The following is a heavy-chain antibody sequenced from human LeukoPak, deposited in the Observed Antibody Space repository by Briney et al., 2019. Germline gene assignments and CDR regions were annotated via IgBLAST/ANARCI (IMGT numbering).Heavy chain of an antibody. Sequence: SETLSLTCTVSGASISSHYWSWIRQPPGKGLEWIGYIYDTGGTNYNPSLKSRVTISPDTSKNQFSLSLGSVTAADTAVYYCARGHYYDNSGDYWGQGILVTVSS. J-gene: IGHJ4*02. V-gene: IGHV4-59*11. CDR2: IYDTGGT. CDR1: GASISSHY. D-gene: IGHD3-22*01. CDR3: ARGHYYDNSGDY.